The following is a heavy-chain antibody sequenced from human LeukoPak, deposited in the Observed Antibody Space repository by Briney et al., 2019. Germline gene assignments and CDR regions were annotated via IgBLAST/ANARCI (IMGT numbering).Heavy chain of an antibody. CDR1: GGSFSGYY. V-gene: IGHV4-34*01. D-gene: IGHD3-16*02. J-gene: IGHJ5*02. CDR2: INHSGST. Sequence: SETLSLTCAVYGGSFSGYYWSWIRQPPGKGLEWIGEINHSGSTNYNPSLKSRVTISVDTSKNQFSLRLSSVTAADTAVYYCARHGYRRFDPWGQGTLVTVSS. CDR3: ARHGYRRFDP.